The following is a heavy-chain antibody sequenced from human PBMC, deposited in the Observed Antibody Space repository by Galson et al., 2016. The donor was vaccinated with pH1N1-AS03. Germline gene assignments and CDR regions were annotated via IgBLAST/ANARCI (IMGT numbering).Heavy chain of an antibody. Sequence: LRLSCAASGFTFSSYALHWVRQAPGKGLEYVSAISGNGFSTYYANSVKGRFTISRDNAKNTLYLQMGSPRAEDMAVYYCARGPVSYSNYWFPPPDYWGQGTLVTVSS. CDR2: ISGNGFST. V-gene: IGHV3-64*01. CDR3: ARGPVSYSNYWFPPPDY. CDR1: GFTFSSYA. J-gene: IGHJ4*02. D-gene: IGHD6-13*01.